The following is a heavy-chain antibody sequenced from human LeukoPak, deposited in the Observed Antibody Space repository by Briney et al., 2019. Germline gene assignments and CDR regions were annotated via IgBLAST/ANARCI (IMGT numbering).Heavy chain of an antibody. Sequence: GVSVRLSCAASGFTFDDYTMHWVRRAPGKGLEWVSVISWHGSTTKYADSVRGRFTISRDNRKNSLSLQMNSLRPEDTALYYCAKDIGDSIGYHYFDSWGQGTLVTVSP. CDR1: GFTFDDYT. CDR2: ISWHGSTT. D-gene: IGHD3-22*01. V-gene: IGHV3-43*01. J-gene: IGHJ4*02. CDR3: AKDIGDSIGYHYFDS.